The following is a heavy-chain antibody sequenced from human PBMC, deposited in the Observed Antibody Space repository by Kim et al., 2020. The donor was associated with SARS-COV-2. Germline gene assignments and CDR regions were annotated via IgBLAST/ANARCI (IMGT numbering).Heavy chain of an antibody. Sequence: SETLSLTCAVYGGSFSGYYWSWIRQPPGKGLEWIGEINHSGSTNYNPSLKSRVTISVDTSKNQFSLKLSSVTAADTAVYYCARDGMITFGGVIRDYYYGMDVWGQGTTVTVSS. CDR3: ARDGMITFGGVIRDYYYGMDV. V-gene: IGHV4-34*01. D-gene: IGHD3-16*02. CDR1: GGSFSGYY. J-gene: IGHJ6*02. CDR2: INHSGST.